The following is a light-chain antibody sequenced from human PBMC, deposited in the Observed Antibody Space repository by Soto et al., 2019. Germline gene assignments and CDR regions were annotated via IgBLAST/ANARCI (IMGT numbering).Light chain of an antibody. CDR1: QSVSSSY. CDR3: QQYGSSGT. Sequence: EIVLTQSPGTLSLSPGERATFSCRASQSVSSSYLAWYQQRPGQAPRLLMYGAATRATGIPDRFSGTGTATDFTLTISRLEPEDLAVYYCQQYGSSGTFGQGTKLEIK. J-gene: IGKJ2*01. CDR2: GAA. V-gene: IGKV3-20*01.